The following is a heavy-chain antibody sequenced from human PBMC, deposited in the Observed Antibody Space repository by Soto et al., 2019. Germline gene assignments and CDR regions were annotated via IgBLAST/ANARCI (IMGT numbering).Heavy chain of an antibody. CDR3: ARANRGVFWSGGSDY. D-gene: IGHD3-3*01. J-gene: IGHJ4*02. V-gene: IGHV3-33*01. CDR1: GFTFSSYG. CDR2: IWYDGSNK. Sequence: QVQLVESGGGVVQPGRSLRLSCAASGFTFSSYGMHWVRQAPGKGLEWVAVIWYDGSNKYYADSVKGRFTISRDNSKNTLYLQMNSLRAEDTAVYYCARANRGVFWSGGSDYWGQGTLVTVSS.